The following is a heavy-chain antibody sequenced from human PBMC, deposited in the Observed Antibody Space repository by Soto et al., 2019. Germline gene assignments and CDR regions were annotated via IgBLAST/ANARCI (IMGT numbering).Heavy chain of an antibody. CDR1: GGSISSYY. Sequence: QVQLQESGPGLVKPSETLCLTCTVSGGSISSYYWSWIRQPPGKGLEWIGYIYYSGSTNYNPSLKSRVTISVDTSKNQFSLKLSSVTAADTAVYYCARDFPPLDWGQGTLVTVSS. J-gene: IGHJ4*02. CDR3: ARDFPPLD. D-gene: IGHD1-1*01. V-gene: IGHV4-59*01. CDR2: IYYSGST.